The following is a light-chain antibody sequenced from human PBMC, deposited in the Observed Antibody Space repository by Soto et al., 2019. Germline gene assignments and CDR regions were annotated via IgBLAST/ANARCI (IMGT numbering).Light chain of an antibody. V-gene: IGLV2-14*01. Sequence: QSALTQPASVSGSPGQSITISCTGTSSDIGAYNYVSWYQQYPGKAPKLMIYEVSNRPSGVSNRFSGSKSGNTASLTISGLQAEDEADYYCSSHTSSRTAVFGGGTQLTV. CDR1: SSDIGAYNY. CDR2: EVS. CDR3: SSHTSSRTAV. J-gene: IGLJ3*02.